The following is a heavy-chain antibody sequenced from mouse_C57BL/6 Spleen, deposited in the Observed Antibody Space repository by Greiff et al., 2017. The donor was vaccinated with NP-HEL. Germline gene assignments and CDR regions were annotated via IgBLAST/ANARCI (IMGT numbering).Heavy chain of an antibody. J-gene: IGHJ4*01. CDR2: IYPGSGSS. CDR1: GYTFTSYW. V-gene: IGHV1-55*01. Sequence: QVQLQQPGAELVKPGASVKMSCKASGYTFTSYWITWVKQRPGQGLEWIGDIYPGSGSSKYNEKFKSKATLTVDTSSSTAYMQLSSLTSEDSAVYYCAISIPGHYYAMDYWGQGTSVTVSS. CDR3: AISIPGHYYAMDY.